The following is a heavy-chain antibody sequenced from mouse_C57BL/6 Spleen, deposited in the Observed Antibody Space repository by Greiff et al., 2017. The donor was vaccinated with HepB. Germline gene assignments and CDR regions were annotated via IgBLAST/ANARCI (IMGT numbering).Heavy chain of an antibody. CDR1: GYTFTSYW. J-gene: IGHJ1*03. CDR2: INPSSGYT. V-gene: IGHV1-7*01. D-gene: IGHD1-1*01. CDR3: ARRVITTVAGYFDV. Sequence: LVESGAELAKPGASVKLSCKASGYTFTSYWMHWVKQRPGQGLEWIGYINPSSGYTKYNQKFKDKATLNADKSSSTAYMQLSSLTYEDSAVYYCARRVITTVAGYFDVWGTGTTVTVSS.